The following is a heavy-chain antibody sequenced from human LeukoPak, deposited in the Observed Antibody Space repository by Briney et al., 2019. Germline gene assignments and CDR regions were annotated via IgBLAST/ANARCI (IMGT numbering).Heavy chain of an antibody. CDR1: GDIIFTNNVA. J-gene: IGHJ4*02. Sequence: SQTLSLTCALSGDIIFTNNVAWNWIRQSPSRGLEWLGRTYYRSKWSFDYAVSVKSRITINADTSKNQFSLQLSSVTPEDTAVYCCARGKYTSFDNWGQGTLVTVSS. CDR3: ARGKYTSFDN. D-gene: IGHD6-6*01. CDR2: TYYRSKWSF. V-gene: IGHV6-1*01.